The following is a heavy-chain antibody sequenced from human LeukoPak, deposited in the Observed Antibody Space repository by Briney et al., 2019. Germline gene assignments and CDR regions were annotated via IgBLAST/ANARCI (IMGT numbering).Heavy chain of an antibody. J-gene: IGHJ6*02. CDR3: AKGPGTTWYRWSYYGMDV. CDR1: GFTFSSYA. Sequence: PGGSLRLSCAASGFTFSSYAMSWVRKAPGKGLEWVSAISGSGGSTYYANSVKGRFTISRDNSKNTLYLQMNSLRAEDTAVYYCAKGPGTTWYRWSYYGMDVWGQGTTVTVSS. CDR2: ISGSGGST. D-gene: IGHD4-17*01. V-gene: IGHV3-23*01.